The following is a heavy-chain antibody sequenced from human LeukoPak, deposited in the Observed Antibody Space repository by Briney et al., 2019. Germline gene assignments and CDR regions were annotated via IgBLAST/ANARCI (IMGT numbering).Heavy chain of an antibody. CDR3: AKTLGAPAEYFHH. D-gene: IGHD3-10*01. Sequence: GGSLRLSCALSGFTFSEYGIHWVRQAPGKGLEWVSFIQNDGSNKYYADSVKGRFTISRDNSKKTLYLQMSSLRADDTAVYYCAKTLGAPAEYFHHWGQGTLVTVSS. CDR1: GFTFSEYG. J-gene: IGHJ1*01. V-gene: IGHV3-30*02. CDR2: IQNDGSNK.